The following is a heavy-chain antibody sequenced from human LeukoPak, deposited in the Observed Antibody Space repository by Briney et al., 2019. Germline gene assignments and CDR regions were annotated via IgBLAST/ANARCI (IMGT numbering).Heavy chain of an antibody. CDR2: IYYSGST. J-gene: IGHJ5*02. CDR3: AGDRVAVAGSIENWFDP. V-gene: IGHV4-59*01. CDR1: GGSISSYY. D-gene: IGHD6-19*01. Sequence: SETLSLTCTVSGGSISSYYWSWIRQPPGKGLEWIGYIYYSGSTNYNPSLKSRVTISVDTSKNQFSLKLSSVTAADTAVYYCAGDRVAVAGSIENWFDPWGQGTLVTVSS.